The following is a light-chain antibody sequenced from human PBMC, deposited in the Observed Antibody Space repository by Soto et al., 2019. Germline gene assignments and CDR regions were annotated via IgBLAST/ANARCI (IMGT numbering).Light chain of an antibody. CDR3: QQYNYYQYT. Sequence: DIEMTQSPSTLSASVGDTVTITCRASQSIATWLAWYQQKPEKAPKLLIYKATNVQSGVPSRFSGSGSGTEFSLTIRSLQPEDFAIYYCQQYNYYQYTFGQGTKLEIK. J-gene: IGKJ2*01. CDR1: QSIATW. CDR2: KAT. V-gene: IGKV1-5*03.